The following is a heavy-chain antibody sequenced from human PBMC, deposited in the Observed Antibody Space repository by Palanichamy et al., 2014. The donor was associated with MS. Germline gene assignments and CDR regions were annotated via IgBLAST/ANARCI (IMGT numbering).Heavy chain of an antibody. V-gene: IGHV3-30-3*01. CDR3: ARASDSSGAGDDY. D-gene: IGHD3-22*01. J-gene: IGHJ4*02. CDR1: GFTFSSYA. CDR2: ISYDGSNK. Sequence: QLVEVWGRAWSSLEVLRLSCAASGFTFSSYAMHWVRQAPGKGLEWVAVISYDGSNKYYADSVKGRFTISRDNSKNTLYLQMNSLRAEDTAVYYCARASDSSGAGDDYWGQGTLVTVSS.